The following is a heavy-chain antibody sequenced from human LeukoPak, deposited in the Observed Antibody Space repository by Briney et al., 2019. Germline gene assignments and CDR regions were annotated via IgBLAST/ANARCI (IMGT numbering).Heavy chain of an antibody. D-gene: IGHD2-2*01. CDR3: ARVWVVPAAPWYYYYMDV. CDR2: IHPSGST. V-gene: IGHV4-4*07. CDR1: GDSISSYY. Sequence: PSETLSLTCSVSGDSISSYYWSWIRQPAGKGLEWIGRIHPSGSTNYNPSLKSRVTISVDTSKNQFSLKLSSVTAADTAVYYCARVWVVPAAPWYYYYMDVWGKGTTVTVSS. J-gene: IGHJ6*03.